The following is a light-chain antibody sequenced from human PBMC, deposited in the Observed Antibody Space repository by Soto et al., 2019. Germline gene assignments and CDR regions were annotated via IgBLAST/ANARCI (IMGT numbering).Light chain of an antibody. V-gene: IGKV1-8*01. CDR1: QYISSF. Sequence: AIRVTQSPSSLFASAGGTVTITCRASQYISSFLAWYQQKPGKAPKLLIYTASTLQSGVPSRFSGSGSGTDFTLTISYLQSEDFATYYCQQYFSFPWAFGQGTKVEIK. J-gene: IGKJ1*01. CDR3: QQYFSFPWA. CDR2: TAS.